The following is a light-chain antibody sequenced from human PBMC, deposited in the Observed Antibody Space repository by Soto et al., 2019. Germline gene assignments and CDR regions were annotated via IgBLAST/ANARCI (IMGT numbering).Light chain of an antibody. CDR3: SSYTSISTLV. CDR2: EVS. V-gene: IGLV2-14*01. J-gene: IGLJ1*01. Sequence: QSVRTQPASVSESPGQSITISCTGTISDVDGYDYVSWYQQHPGKAPKLMIYEVSNRPFGVSDRFSASKSGNTASLTISGLQADDEADYYCSSYTSISTLVFGTGTKVTVL. CDR1: ISDVDGYDY.